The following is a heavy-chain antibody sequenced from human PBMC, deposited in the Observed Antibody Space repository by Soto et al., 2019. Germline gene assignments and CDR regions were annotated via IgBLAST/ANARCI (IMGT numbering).Heavy chain of an antibody. V-gene: IGHV1-2*04. CDR2: INPKSGGT. D-gene: IGHD2-8*01. CDR1: GYSFTDYH. J-gene: IGHJ6*02. Sequence: QVQLVQSGAEVKKPGASVKVSCKASGYSFTDYHIHWVRQAPGQGLEWLGRINPKSGGTSTAQKFQGWVTMTTDTSISTASMELTRLTSDDTAIYYCARGDSTDCPNGVCSFFYNHGMDVWGQGTTVTVSS. CDR3: ARGDSTDCPNGVCSFFYNHGMDV.